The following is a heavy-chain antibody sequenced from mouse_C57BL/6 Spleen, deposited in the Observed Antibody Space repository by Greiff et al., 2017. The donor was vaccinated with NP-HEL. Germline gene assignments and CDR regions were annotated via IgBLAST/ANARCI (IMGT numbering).Heavy chain of an antibody. V-gene: IGHV1-50*01. CDR2: IDPSASYT. CDR3: ARAPYGSSYKRYFDV. CDR1: GYTFTSYW. Sequence: QVQLQQPGAELVKPGASVKLSCKASGYTFTSYWMQWVKQRPGQGLEWIGEIDPSASYTNYNQKFKGKATLTVDTSSSTAYMQLSSLTSEDSAVYYCARAPYGSSYKRYFDVWGTGTTVTVSS. D-gene: IGHD1-1*01. J-gene: IGHJ1*03.